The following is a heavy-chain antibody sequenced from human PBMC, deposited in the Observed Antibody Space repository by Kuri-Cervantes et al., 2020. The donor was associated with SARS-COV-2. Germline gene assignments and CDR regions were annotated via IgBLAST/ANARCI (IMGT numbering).Heavy chain of an antibody. CDR3: ATAIGPYYDSSGHDAFDI. CDR2: ISAYNGNT. CDR1: GYTFINFD. J-gene: IGHJ3*02. D-gene: IGHD3-22*01. Sequence: ASVKVSCKASGYTFINFDLNWVRQAPGQGLEWMGRISAYNGNTNYAQKFQGRVTMTTDTSTSTAYVDLRSLRSDDTAVYYCATAIGPYYDSSGHDAFDIWGQGTMVTVSS. V-gene: IGHV1-18*01.